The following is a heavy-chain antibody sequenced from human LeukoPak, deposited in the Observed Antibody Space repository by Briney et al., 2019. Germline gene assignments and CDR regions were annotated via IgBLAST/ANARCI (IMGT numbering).Heavy chain of an antibody. CDR1: EFTFSSYG. V-gene: IGHV3-30*18. D-gene: IGHD3-22*01. Sequence: GGSLRLSCAAPEFTFSSYGMHWVRQAPGKGLEWVAIISYDGSNKYYADSVKGRFTISRDNSKNTLYLQMNRLRAEDTAVYYCAKDDYDSSGYYVAGFDSWGQGNLVTVSS. CDR3: AKDDYDSSGYYVAGFDS. CDR2: ISYDGSNK. J-gene: IGHJ4*02.